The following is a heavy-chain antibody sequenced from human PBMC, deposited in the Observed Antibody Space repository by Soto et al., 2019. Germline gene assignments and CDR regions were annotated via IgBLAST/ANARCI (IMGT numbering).Heavy chain of an antibody. CDR3: ARLEWERGYYYGMDV. Sequence: SETLSLTCTVSGGSISSSSYYWGWIRQPPGKGLEWIGSIYYSGSTYYNPSLKSRVTISVDTSKNQFSLKLSSVTAADTAVYYCARLEWERGYYYGMDVWGQGTTVTVS. CDR1: GGSISSSSYY. CDR2: IYYSGST. V-gene: IGHV4-39*01. J-gene: IGHJ6*02. D-gene: IGHD1-1*01.